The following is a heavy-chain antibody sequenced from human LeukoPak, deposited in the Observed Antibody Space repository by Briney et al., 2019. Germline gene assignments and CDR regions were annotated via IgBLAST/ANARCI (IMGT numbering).Heavy chain of an antibody. J-gene: IGHJ3*02. CDR3: ARDLAYDSSGYRGLGDAFDI. V-gene: IGHV4-39*07. D-gene: IGHD3-22*01. CDR2: IYHSGST. CDR1: GGSISSSSYY. Sequence: SETLSLTCTVSGGSISSSSYYWGWIRQPPGKGLEWIGSIYHSGSTYYNPSLKSRVTISVDTSKNQFSLKLSSVTAADTAVYYCARDLAYDSSGYRGLGDAFDIWGQRTMVTVS.